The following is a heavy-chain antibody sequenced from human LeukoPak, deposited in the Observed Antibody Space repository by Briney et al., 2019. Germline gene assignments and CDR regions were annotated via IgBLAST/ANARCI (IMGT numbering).Heavy chain of an antibody. CDR1: GFTFSSYS. V-gene: IGHV3-21*01. D-gene: IGHD1-1*01. CDR2: ISSSSSYI. Sequence: KPGGSLRLSCAASGFTFSSYSMNWVSQAPGKGLGWVSSISSSSSYIYYADSVKGRLTISRDNAKNSLYLQMNSLRAEDTAVYYCARDSGGDPDYWGQGTLVTVSS. CDR3: ARDSGGDPDY. J-gene: IGHJ4*02.